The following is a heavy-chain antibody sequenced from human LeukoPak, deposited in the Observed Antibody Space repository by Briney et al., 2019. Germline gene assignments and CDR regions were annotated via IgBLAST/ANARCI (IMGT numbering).Heavy chain of an antibody. CDR3: ARLCLDCTGGACHSWYFDL. CDR2: IHGSGDVI. D-gene: IGHD2-8*02. J-gene: IGHJ2*01. V-gene: IGHV3-48*03. CDR1: GFSFRTYE. Sequence: GGSLRLSREASGFSFRTYEMYWVRQAPGKGMEWISYIHGSGDVIYYADSVKGRFTISRDSAKNSVFLQMNSRRAEDAAIYYCARLCLDCTGGACHSWYFDLWGRGTLVTVSS.